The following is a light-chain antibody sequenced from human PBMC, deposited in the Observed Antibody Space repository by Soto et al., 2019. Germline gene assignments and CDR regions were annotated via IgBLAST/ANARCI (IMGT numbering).Light chain of an antibody. CDR3: MKSTQFPYT. CDR2: EVS. Sequence: IVMTQTPSSLSATPGQPASISCKSSQSLLHSDGKTLLYWYLQKPGQPPQIIMYEVSNRFPGVPDRFSVSGSGTDFTLTISRVEDEDVGVYYCMKSTQFPYTFGQGTKLEIK. V-gene: IGKV2D-29*01. J-gene: IGKJ2*01. CDR1: QSLLHSDGKTL.